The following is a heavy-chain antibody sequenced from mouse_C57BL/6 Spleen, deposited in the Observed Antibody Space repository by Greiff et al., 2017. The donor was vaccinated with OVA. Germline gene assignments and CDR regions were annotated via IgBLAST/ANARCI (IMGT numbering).Heavy chain of an antibody. CDR1: GYTFTSYW. V-gene: IGHV1-69*01. Sequence: VQLQQPGAELVMPGASVKLSCKASGYTFTSYWMHWVKQRPGQGLEWIGEIDPSDSYTNYNQKFKGKSTLTVDKSSSTAYMQLSSLTSEDSAVYYCARKDYYGYVDYWGQGTTLTVSS. J-gene: IGHJ2*01. CDR3: ARKDYYGYVDY. D-gene: IGHD1-1*01. CDR2: IDPSDSYT.